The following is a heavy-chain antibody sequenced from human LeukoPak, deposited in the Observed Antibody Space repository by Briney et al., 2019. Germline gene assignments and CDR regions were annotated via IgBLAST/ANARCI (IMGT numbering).Heavy chain of an antibody. D-gene: IGHD3-16*01. J-gene: IGHJ6*02. V-gene: IGHV3-33*01. CDR1: GFTFSSYG. CDR2: IWYDGSNK. Sequence: GGSLRLSCAASGFTFSSYGMHWVRQAPGKGLEWVAVIWYDGSNKYYADSVKGRFTISRDNSKNTLYLQMNSLRAEDTAVYYCARAPWVLRMDVWGQGTTVTVSS. CDR3: ARAPWVLRMDV.